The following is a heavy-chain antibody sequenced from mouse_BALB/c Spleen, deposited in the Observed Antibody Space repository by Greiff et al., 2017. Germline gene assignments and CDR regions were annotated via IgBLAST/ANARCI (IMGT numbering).Heavy chain of an antibody. CDR3: ARRGIYYGNYYFDY. Sequence: EVKLMESGGGLVKPGGSLKLSCAASGFTFSSYTMSWVRQTPEKRLEWVATISSGGGSTYYPDTVKGRFTISRDNAKNTLYLQMSSLKSEDTAMYYCARRGIYYGNYYFDYWGQGTTLTVSS. CDR1: GFTFSSYT. J-gene: IGHJ2*01. D-gene: IGHD2-1*01. V-gene: IGHV5-6-4*01. CDR2: ISSGGGST.